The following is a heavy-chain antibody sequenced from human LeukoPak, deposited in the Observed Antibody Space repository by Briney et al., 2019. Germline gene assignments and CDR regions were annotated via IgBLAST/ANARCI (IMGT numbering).Heavy chain of an antibody. D-gene: IGHD2-2*01. CDR1: GYSFSSHW. CDR3: ARQPPVVVEGVLMIGAFDI. CDR2: IYPGDSDT. J-gene: IGHJ3*02. Sequence: GESLKISCKGSGYSFSSHWIAWVRQMPGKGLEWMGIIYPGDSDTRYSPPFQGQVTISADKSIGTAFLQWSRLKASDTAMYYCARQPPVVVEGVLMIGAFDIWGQGTMVTVSS. V-gene: IGHV5-51*01.